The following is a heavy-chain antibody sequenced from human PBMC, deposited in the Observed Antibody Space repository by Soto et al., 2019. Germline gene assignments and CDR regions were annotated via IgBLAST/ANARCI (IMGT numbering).Heavy chain of an antibody. Sequence: QLQLQESGPGLVKPSETLSLTCTVSGGSISSSSYYWGWIRQPPGKGLEWIGNIYYSGSTSYNPYLKSRVTISVDTSKNQFSLKLSSVTAADTAVYYCARLTTWRFDPWGQGTLVTVSS. V-gene: IGHV4-39*01. CDR1: GGSISSSSYY. CDR3: ARLTTWRFDP. CDR2: IYYSGST. J-gene: IGHJ5*02. D-gene: IGHD4-17*01.